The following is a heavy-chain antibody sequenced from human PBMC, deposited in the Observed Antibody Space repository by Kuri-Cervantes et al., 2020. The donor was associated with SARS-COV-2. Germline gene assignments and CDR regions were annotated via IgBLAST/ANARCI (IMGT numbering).Heavy chain of an antibody. D-gene: IGHD2-2*02. V-gene: IGHV1-69*05. J-gene: IGHJ3*02. CDR1: GGTFRSYA. CDR2: IIPIFGTA. Sequence: SVKVSCKASGGTFRSYAISWVRQAPGQGLEWVGRIIPIFGTANYAQKFQGRVTITTDESTSTAYMELSSLRSEDTAVYYCARRVVVPAAIGLDDAFDIWGQGTMVTVSS. CDR3: ARRVVVPAAIGLDDAFDI.